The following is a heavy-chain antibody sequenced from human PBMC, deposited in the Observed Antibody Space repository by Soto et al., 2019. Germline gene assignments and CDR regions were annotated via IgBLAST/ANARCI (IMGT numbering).Heavy chain of an antibody. Sequence: QVQLVDSGGGVVQPGRSLRLSCAASGFTVSSYAMHWVRQAPGKGLEWVAVISYDGSNKYYADSVKGRFTISRDNSKNTLYLQMNSLRAEDTAVYYCARDREGGWLAISHYFDYWGQGTLVTVSS. J-gene: IGHJ4*02. CDR2: ISYDGSNK. D-gene: IGHD6-19*01. CDR3: ARDREGGWLAISHYFDY. V-gene: IGHV3-30-3*01. CDR1: GFTVSSYA.